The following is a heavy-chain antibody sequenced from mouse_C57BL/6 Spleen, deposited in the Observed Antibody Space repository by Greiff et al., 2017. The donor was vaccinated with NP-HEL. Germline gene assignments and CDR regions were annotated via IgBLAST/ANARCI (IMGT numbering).Heavy chain of an antibody. CDR2: ISSGGSYT. J-gene: IGHJ2*01. V-gene: IGHV5-6*01. CDR1: GFTFSSYG. D-gene: IGHD2-1*01. CDR3: ARYYGNYCDY. Sequence: EVQLKESGGDLVKPGGSLKLSCAASGFTFSSYGMSWVRQTPDKRLEWVATISSGGSYTYYPDSVKGRFTISRDNAKNTLYLQLSSLTSEDRAMYYCARYYGNYCDYWGKGTTLTVSS.